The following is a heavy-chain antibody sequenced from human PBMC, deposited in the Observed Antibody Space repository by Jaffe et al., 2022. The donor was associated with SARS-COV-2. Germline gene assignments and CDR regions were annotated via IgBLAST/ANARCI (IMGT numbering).Heavy chain of an antibody. CDR2: ISWNSGSI. CDR1: GFTFDDYA. J-gene: IGHJ4*02. CDR3: AKADSSSWYNYFDY. Sequence: EVQLVESGGGLVQPGRSLRLSCAASGFTFDDYAMHWVRQAPGKGLEWVSGISWNSGSIGYADSVKGRFTISRDNAKNSLYLQMNSLRAEDTALYYCAKADSSSWYNYFDYWGQGTLVTVSS. D-gene: IGHD6-13*01. V-gene: IGHV3-9*01.